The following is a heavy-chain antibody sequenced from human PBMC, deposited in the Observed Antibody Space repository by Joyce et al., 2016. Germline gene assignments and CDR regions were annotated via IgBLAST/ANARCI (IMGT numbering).Heavy chain of an antibody. J-gene: IGHJ4*02. V-gene: IGHV1-2*06. CDR3: AGDIMGSYDY. D-gene: IGHD1-26*01. Sequence: QVQMLQSGTEVKKPGSSVKVSCKGSGYSFTNHDIHWVRQAPGQGLEWMGRMRPNTGGTTYAQTVQGRVTKTRDTSISTAYMELSSLTSDDTAVYYCAGDIMGSYDYWGQGALVTVSS. CDR1: GYSFTNHD. CDR2: MRPNTGGT.